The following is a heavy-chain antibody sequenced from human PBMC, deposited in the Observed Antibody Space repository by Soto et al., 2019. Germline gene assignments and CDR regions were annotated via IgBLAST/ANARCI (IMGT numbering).Heavy chain of an antibody. Sequence: KVSCKASGGTFSSYAISWVRQAPGQGLEWMGGIIPIFGTANYAQKFQGRVTITADESTSTAYMELSSLRSEDTAVCYCASGGRVYYYYYGMDVWGQGTTVTVSS. V-gene: IGHV1-69*01. CDR2: IIPIFGTA. CDR1: GGTFSSYA. J-gene: IGHJ6*02. D-gene: IGHD3-16*01. CDR3: ASGGRVYYYYYGMDV.